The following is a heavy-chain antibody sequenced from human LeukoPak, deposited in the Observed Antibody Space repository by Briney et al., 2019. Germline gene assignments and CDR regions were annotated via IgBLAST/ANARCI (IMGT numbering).Heavy chain of an antibody. Sequence: PSETLSLTCTVSGGSISSSTYYWGWIRQPPGKGLEWIGSIYYSGSTYYNPSLKSRVTISVDTSKNQFSLKLNSVTAADTAVYYCATPYSGGYHGLDVWGQGTMVTVSS. J-gene: IGHJ3*01. V-gene: IGHV4-39*01. D-gene: IGHD1-26*01. CDR2: IYYSGST. CDR3: ATPYSGGYHGLDV. CDR1: GGSISSSTYY.